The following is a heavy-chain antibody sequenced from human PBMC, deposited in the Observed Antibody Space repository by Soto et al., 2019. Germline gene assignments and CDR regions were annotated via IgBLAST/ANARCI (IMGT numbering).Heavy chain of an antibody. Sequence: GVPLRVSCAASGFTFSHYARSWVSQAPGKGLEWVSAITGGGSSTYYAGSVKGRFTISRDNSKDTLSLQMSGLRAEDTAVYYCAKGSAVARPYYFDYWGQGALVTVSS. CDR1: GFTFSHYA. V-gene: IGHV3-23*01. D-gene: IGHD6-13*01. CDR2: ITGGGSST. CDR3: AKGSAVARPYYFDY. J-gene: IGHJ4*02.